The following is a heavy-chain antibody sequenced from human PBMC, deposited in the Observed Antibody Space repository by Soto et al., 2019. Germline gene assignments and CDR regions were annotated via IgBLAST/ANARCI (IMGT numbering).Heavy chain of an antibody. Sequence: QVQLVQSGAEVKKPGSSVKVSCKASGGTFSSYAISWVRQAPGQGLEWMGGIIPIFGTANYAQKFQGRVTITADESTSTAYMELSSLRSEDTAVYYCVRELLPAATYYYYGMDVWGQGTTVTVSS. V-gene: IGHV1-69*01. CDR3: VRELLPAATYYYYGMDV. CDR1: GGTFSSYA. D-gene: IGHD2-2*01. CDR2: IIPIFGTA. J-gene: IGHJ6*02.